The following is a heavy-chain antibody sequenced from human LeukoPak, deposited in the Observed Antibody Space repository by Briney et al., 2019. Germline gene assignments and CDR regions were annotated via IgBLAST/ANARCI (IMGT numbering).Heavy chain of an antibody. Sequence: GGSLRLSCAASGFTFSNAWMSWVRQALGKGLEWVGRIKSKTDGGTTDYAAPVEGRFTISRDDSKNTLYLQMNSLKTEDTAVYYCTTSDSSGWSFDYWGQGTLVTVSS. D-gene: IGHD6-19*01. J-gene: IGHJ4*02. CDR2: IKSKTDGGTT. CDR3: TTSDSSGWSFDY. V-gene: IGHV3-15*01. CDR1: GFTFSNAW.